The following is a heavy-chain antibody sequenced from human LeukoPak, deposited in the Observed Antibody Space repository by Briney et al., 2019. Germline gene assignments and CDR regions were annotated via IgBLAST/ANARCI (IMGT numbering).Heavy chain of an antibody. J-gene: IGHJ4*02. D-gene: IGHD3-10*01. CDR2: ISGSGGST. Sequence: GGSLRLSCAASGFTFSSYAMSWVRQAPGKGLEWVSAISGSGGSTYYADSVKGRFTISRDNSKNTLYLQMNSLRAEDTAVYYCATSGSGSYYSYFDYWGQGTLVTVSS. V-gene: IGHV3-23*01. CDR1: GFTFSSYA. CDR3: ATSGSGSYYSYFDY.